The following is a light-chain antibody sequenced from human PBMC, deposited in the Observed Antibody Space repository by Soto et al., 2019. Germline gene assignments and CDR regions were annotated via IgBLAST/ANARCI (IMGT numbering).Light chain of an antibody. J-gene: IGKJ4*01. Sequence: DIQMTQSPSSLSASVGDRVTITCRASQGTSNYLAWYQQKPCKVPKLLIYAASTFQLGVPSRSSGSGSGTDFTLTSSSLQPEDVATYYGQKDNSALVTFGGGTKVEIK. V-gene: IGKV1-27*01. CDR2: AAS. CDR1: QGTSNY. CDR3: QKDNSALVT.